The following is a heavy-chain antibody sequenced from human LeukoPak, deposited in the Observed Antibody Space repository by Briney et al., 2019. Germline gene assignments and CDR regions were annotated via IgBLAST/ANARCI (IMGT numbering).Heavy chain of an antibody. D-gene: IGHD2-15*01. CDR2: IQSDGNRR. Sequence: GGSLRLSCVASGFSFHRFGMHWVRQAPGKGLEWLAFIQSDGNRRFEADSVKGRFTISRDNSEDTLYLHMNSLKAEDTAVYYCHLKGYNYGDYDFWGQGTLVTVSS. CDR3: HLKGYNYGDYDF. V-gene: IGHV3-30*02. J-gene: IGHJ4*02. CDR1: GFSFHRFG.